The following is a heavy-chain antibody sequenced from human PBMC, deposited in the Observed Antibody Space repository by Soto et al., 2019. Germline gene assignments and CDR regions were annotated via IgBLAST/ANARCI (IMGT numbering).Heavy chain of an antibody. CDR2: INHSGST. CDR3: ARRIAAAGRNYYYMDV. CDR1: GGSFSGYY. J-gene: IGHJ6*03. D-gene: IGHD6-13*01. Sequence: SETLSLTCAVYGGSFSGYYWSWIRQPPGKGLEWIGEINHSGSTNYNPSLKSRVTISVETSKNQFSLKLSSVTAADTAVYYCARRIAAAGRNYYYMDVWGKGTTVTVSS. V-gene: IGHV4-34*01.